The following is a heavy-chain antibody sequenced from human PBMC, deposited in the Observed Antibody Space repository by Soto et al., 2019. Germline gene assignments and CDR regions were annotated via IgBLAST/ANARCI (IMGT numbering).Heavy chain of an antibody. J-gene: IGHJ5*02. CDR2: IIPIFGTA. Sequence: GASVKVSWKASGGAFSSYAISWVRQAPGQGLEWMGGIIPIFGTANYAQKFQGRVTITADESTSTAYMELSSLRSEDTAVYYCASILNSHVTENWFDTWGQGTPVTVSS. D-gene: IGHD2-8*01. CDR1: GGAFSSYA. V-gene: IGHV1-69*13. CDR3: ASILNSHVTENWFDT.